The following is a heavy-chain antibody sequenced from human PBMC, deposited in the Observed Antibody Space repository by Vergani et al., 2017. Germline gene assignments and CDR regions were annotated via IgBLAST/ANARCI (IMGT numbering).Heavy chain of an antibody. CDR3: ARVRGKMLGRASDWYFDL. CDR1: GGTFSRYA. V-gene: IGHV1-69*01. J-gene: IGHJ2*01. D-gene: IGHD3-10*02. Sequence: QVQLVHSGAEVKKPGSSEKVSCKASGGTFSRYAISWVRQAPGQGLEWMGGIIPICGTANYAQKLQGRVTITADESTSTAYMELSSLRSEDTAVYDCARVRGKMLGRASDWYFDLWGRGTLVTVSS. CDR2: IIPICGTA.